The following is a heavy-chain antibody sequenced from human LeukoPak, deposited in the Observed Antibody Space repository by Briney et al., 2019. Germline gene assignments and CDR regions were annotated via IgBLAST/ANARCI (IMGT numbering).Heavy chain of an antibody. V-gene: IGHV3-53*01. CDR2: IYSGGST. CDR3: ARSSYYDSSGYHPYYFDF. D-gene: IGHD3-22*01. CDR1: GFTVSSNY. J-gene: IGHJ4*02. Sequence: PGGSLRLSCAASGFTVSSNYMSWVRQAPGKGLEWVSLIYSGGSTNYADSVKGRFTISRDNSKNTLYLQMNSLRAEDTAVYYCARSSYYDSSGYHPYYFDFWGQGTLVTVSS.